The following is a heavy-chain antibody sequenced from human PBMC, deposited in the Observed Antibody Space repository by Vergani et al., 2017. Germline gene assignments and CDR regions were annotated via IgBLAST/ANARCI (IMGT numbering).Heavy chain of an antibody. D-gene: IGHD5-24*01. CDR1: GFMFSNYA. J-gene: IGHJ3*01. V-gene: IGHV3-64D*06. Sequence: EVQLVESGGGLVQPGGSLRLSCSASGFMFSNYAMHWVRQAPGKGLEYVSGISSNGDSTYYADSVKGRFTISRDNSKNTLYLQMSSLRAEDTAVYYCARLSSIRDDYVAFDFWGQGTMVTVSS. CDR3: ARLSSIRDDYVAFDF. CDR2: ISSNGDST.